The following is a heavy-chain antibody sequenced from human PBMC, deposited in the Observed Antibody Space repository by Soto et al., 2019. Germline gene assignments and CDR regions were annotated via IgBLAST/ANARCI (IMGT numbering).Heavy chain of an antibody. V-gene: IGHV1-18*01. CDR1: GYTFASYS. J-gene: IGHJ5*02. D-gene: IGHD2-8*01. Sequence: QVQLVQSGGEVRKPGASVKVSCKTSGYTFASYSITWVRQAPGQGLEWLGWISPDNGNTNYAQKVQGRVTMSTDTSTGTVYMELRSLRSDETAVYYCARDNDCFDTWGQGTLVTVSS. CDR3: ARDNDCFDT. CDR2: ISPDNGNT.